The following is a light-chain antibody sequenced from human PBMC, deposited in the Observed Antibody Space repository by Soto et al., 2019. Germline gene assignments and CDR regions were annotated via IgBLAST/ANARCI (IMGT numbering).Light chain of an antibody. J-gene: IGLJ1*01. Sequence: QSVLTQPASVSGSPGQSITISCTGTSSDVGGYNYVSWYQQHPGKVPKLMIFDVSNRPSGVSNRFSGSKSGNTASLTISGLQAEDEADYYCSSFTTNPPSYVFGTGTKLTVL. CDR2: DVS. V-gene: IGLV2-14*01. CDR3: SSFTTNPPSYV. CDR1: SSDVGGYNY.